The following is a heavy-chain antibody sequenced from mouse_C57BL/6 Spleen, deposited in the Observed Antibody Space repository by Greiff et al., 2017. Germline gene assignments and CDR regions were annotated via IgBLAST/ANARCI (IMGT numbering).Heavy chain of an antibody. J-gene: IGHJ1*03. CDR1: GFSLTSYG. CDR3: ARGVITTVVYWYFDG. CDR2: IWSGGST. D-gene: IGHD1-1*01. Sequence: VKLQQSGPGLVQPSQSLSITCTVSGFSLTSYGVHWVRQSPGKGLEWLGVIWSGGSTDYNAAFISRLSISKDNSKSQVFFKMNSLQADDTAIYYCARGVITTVVYWYFDGWGTGTTVTVSS. V-gene: IGHV2-2*01.